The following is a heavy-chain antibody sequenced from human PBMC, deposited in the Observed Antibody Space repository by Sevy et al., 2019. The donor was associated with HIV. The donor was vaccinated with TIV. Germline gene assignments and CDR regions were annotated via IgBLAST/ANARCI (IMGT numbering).Heavy chain of an antibody. J-gene: IGHJ3*02. Sequence: GGSLRLSCVNFGFRVTNVWMNWVRQAPGKGLEWVSSIFGDGDITYYADSVKGRFTISRDKSKNTLYLQMHSLRAEDTAVYYCAGGRYDSSGSFDAFDIWGQGTMVTVSS. V-gene: IGHV3-23*01. D-gene: IGHD3-22*01. CDR2: IFGDGDIT. CDR3: AGGRYDSSGSFDAFDI. CDR1: GFRVTNVW.